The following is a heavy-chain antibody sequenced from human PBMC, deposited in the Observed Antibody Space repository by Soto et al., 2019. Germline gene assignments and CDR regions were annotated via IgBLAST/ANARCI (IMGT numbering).Heavy chain of an antibody. CDR2: ISWDGGST. J-gene: IGHJ4*01. V-gene: IGHV3-43*01. D-gene: IGHD5-12*01. CDR3: AREGEALDGYKHPLDY. CDR1: GFTFDDYT. Sequence: PGGSLRLSCAASGFTFDDYTMHWVRQAPGKGLEWVSLISWDGGSTYYADSVKGRFTISRDNSKNSLYLQMNSLRAEDTAVYYCAREGEALDGYKHPLDY.